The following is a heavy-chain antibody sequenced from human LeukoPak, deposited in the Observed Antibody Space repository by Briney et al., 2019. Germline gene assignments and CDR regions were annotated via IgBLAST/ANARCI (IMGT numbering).Heavy chain of an antibody. CDR2: IYYSGST. J-gene: IGHJ4*02. CDR3: ARESCSSTSCYAAIDY. Sequence: SETLSLTCTVSGGSISGSSYYWGWIRQPPGKGLEWIVSIYYSGSTYYNPSLKSRVTISVDTSKNQFSLKLNSVTATDTAVYYCARESCSSTSCYAAIDYWGQGTLVTVSS. D-gene: IGHD2-2*01. V-gene: IGHV4-39*02. CDR1: GGSISGSSYY.